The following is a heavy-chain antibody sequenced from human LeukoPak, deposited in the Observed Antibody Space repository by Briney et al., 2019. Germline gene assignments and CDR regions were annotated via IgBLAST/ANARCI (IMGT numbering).Heavy chain of an antibody. J-gene: IGHJ4*02. V-gene: IGHV1-2*02. CDR1: GYTFTDYY. CDR2: INPCDGGT. Sequence: ASVKVSCKGSGYTFTDYYLHWVRQAPGQGLEWVGYINPCDGGTSSPPNFRGRVTMTTDASSSTVYMELSRLTSDDTAIYYCAREGNGLLSKDLDYWGQGTLVTVSS. CDR3: AREGNGLLSKDLDY. D-gene: IGHD2-15*01.